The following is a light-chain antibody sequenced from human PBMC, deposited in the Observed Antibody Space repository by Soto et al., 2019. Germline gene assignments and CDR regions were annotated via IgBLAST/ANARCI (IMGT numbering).Light chain of an antibody. Sequence: EIVLTQSPGTLSLSPGERATLSCRASQSVSSRYLAWYQQKPGQAPRLLIYDASARATGTPNRFSGSGSGTDFTLTISRLEPEDFAVYYCQHTNTFGGGTKVEL. CDR1: QSVSSRY. CDR3: QHTNT. CDR2: DAS. J-gene: IGKJ4*01. V-gene: IGKV3-20*01.